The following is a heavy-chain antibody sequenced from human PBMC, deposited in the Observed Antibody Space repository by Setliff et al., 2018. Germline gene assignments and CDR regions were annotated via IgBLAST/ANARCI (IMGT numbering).Heavy chain of an antibody. CDR1: GFTFTSYW. D-gene: IGHD3-3*01. V-gene: IGHV3-7*01. CDR2: IKQNGIAK. CDR3: ARDATYYDFWSDYSPDAFDI. J-gene: IGHJ3*02. Sequence: PGGSLRLSCAASGFTFTSYWMSWVRQAPGKGLEWVANIKQNGIAKYYVDSVEGRFTISRDNAKSSLFLQMDSLRVEDTAMYYCARDATYYDFWSDYSPDAFDIWGQGTMVTVSS.